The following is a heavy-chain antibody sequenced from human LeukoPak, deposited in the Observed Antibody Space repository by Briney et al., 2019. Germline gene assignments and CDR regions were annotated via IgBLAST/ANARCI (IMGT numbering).Heavy chain of an antibody. J-gene: IGHJ5*02. V-gene: IGHV1-18*04. CDR3: ARDVPGSIGTTARFDP. D-gene: IGHD1-1*01. CDR1: GYTFTGYY. Sequence: ASVKVSCMASGYTFTGYYMHWVRQAPGQGLEWMGWISTYNGNTNYAQKFQGRVTVTTDTSTSTAYMELRTLTSDDTAVYYCARDVPGSIGTTARFDPWGQGALVTVSS. CDR2: ISTYNGNT.